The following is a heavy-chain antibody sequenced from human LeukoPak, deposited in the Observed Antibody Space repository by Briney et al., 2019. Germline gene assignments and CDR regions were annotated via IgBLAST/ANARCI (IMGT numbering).Heavy chain of an antibody. J-gene: IGHJ4*02. D-gene: IGHD3-9*01. Sequence: GGSLRLSCAASGFTFRNYGIHWVRQAPGKGLEWVSVIYSGGSTYYADSVKGRFTISRDNSKNTLYLQMNSLRAEDTAVYYCARGIGHYDILTGYRDYWGQGTLVTVSS. V-gene: IGHV3-53*01. CDR3: ARGIGHYDILTGYRDY. CDR2: IYSGGST. CDR1: GFTFRNYG.